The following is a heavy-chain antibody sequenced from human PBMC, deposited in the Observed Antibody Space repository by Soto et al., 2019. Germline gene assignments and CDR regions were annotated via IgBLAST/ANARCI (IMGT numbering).Heavy chain of an antibody. CDR2: IYYSGST. V-gene: IGHV4-39*01. CDR1: GGSISSSSYY. J-gene: IGHJ4*02. Sequence: PSETLSLTCTVSGGSISSSSYYWGWIRQPPGKGLEWIGSIYYSGSTYYNPSLKSRVTISVDTSKNQFSLKLSSVTAADTAVYYXARLLTGEDEYFDYWGQGTLVTVSS. CDR3: ARLLTGEDEYFDY. D-gene: IGHD7-27*01.